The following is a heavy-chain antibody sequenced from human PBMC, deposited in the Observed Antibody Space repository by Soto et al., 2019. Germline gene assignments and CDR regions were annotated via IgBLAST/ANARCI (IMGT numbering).Heavy chain of an antibody. Sequence: SVKVSCKASGFTFTSSAVQWVRQARGQRLEWIGWIVVGSGNTNYAQKFQERVTITRDMSTSTAYMELSSLRSEDTAVYYCAAVKGPITTYSSGWNFDYWGQGTLVTVSS. CDR3: AAVKGPITTYSSGWNFDY. V-gene: IGHV1-58*01. CDR1: GFTFTSSA. J-gene: IGHJ4*02. CDR2: IVVGSGNT. D-gene: IGHD6-19*01.